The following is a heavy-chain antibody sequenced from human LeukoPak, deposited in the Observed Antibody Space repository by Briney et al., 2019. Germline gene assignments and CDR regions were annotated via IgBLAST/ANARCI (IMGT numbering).Heavy chain of an antibody. D-gene: IGHD2-21*01. CDR3: ARDLWPDWYFDL. Sequence: SETLSLTCAVYGGSFSGYYWSWIRQPPGKGLEWIGRIYTSGSTNYNPSLKSRVTMSVDTSKNQFSLKLSSVTAADTAVYYCARDLWPDWYFDLWGRGTLVTVSS. CDR2: IYTSGST. V-gene: IGHV4-59*10. J-gene: IGHJ2*01. CDR1: GGSFSGYY.